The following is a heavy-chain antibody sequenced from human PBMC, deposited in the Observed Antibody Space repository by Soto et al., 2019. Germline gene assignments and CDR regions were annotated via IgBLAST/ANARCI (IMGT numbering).Heavy chain of an antibody. D-gene: IGHD5-12*01. CDR1: GFTFSSYS. J-gene: IGHJ5*02. V-gene: IGHV3-21*01. Sequence: AGGSLRLSCAASGFTFSSYSMNWVRQAPGKGLEWVSSISSSSSYIYYADSVKGRFTISRDNAKNSLYLQMNSLRAEDTAVYYSASGHISCYYYSWFDTLCQGTLLTVSS. CDR2: ISSSSSYI. CDR3: ASGHISCYYYSWFDT.